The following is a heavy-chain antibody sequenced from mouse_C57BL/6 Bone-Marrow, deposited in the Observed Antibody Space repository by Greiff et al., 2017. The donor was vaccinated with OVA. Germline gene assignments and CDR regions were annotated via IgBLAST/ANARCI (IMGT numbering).Heavy chain of an antibody. J-gene: IGHJ4*01. D-gene: IGHD1-1*01. Sequence: EVMLVESGGGLVKPGGSLKLSCAASGFTFSSYAMSWVRQTPEKRLEWVATISDGGSYTYYPDNVKGRFTISRDNAKNNLYLQMSHLKSEDTAMYYCAREGYYGSKDYYAMDYWGQGTSVTVSS. CDR3: AREGYYGSKDYYAMDY. V-gene: IGHV5-4*01. CDR2: ISDGGSYT. CDR1: GFTFSSYA.